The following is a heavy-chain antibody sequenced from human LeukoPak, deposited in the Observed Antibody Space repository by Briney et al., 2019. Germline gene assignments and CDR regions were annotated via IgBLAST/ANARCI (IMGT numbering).Heavy chain of an antibody. D-gene: IGHD6-19*01. CDR1: GGSFSGYY. Sequence: SETLSLTCAVYGGSFSGYYWSWIRQPPGKGLEWIGEINHSGSTNYNPSLKSRVTISVDTSKNQFSLKLSSVTAADTAVYYCARVLSGWKGLCSDCWGQGTLVTVSS. V-gene: IGHV4-34*01. CDR3: ARVLSGWKGLCSDC. J-gene: IGHJ4*02. CDR2: INHSGST.